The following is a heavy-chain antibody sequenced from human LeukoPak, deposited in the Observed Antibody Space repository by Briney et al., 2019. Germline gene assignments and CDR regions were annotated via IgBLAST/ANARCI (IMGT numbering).Heavy chain of an antibody. V-gene: IGHV1-69*05. J-gene: IGHJ4*02. CDR1: GGTFSSYA. CDR3: ARARRGYYDSSGYYWDY. CDR2: IIPIFGTA. Sequence: ASVKVSCKASGGTFSSYAISWVRQAPGQGLEWMGGIIPIFGTANYAQKFQGRVTITTDESTSTAYMELSSLRSEDTAVYYCARARRGYYDSSGYYWDYWGQGTLVTVSS. D-gene: IGHD3-22*01.